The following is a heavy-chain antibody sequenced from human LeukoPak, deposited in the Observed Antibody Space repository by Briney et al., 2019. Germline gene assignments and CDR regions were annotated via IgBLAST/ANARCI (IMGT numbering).Heavy chain of an antibody. V-gene: IGHV1-18*01. Sequence: ASVTVSCKASGYTFTKYGLTWVRQAPGQGLDWMGWVSTDSGDAEYAQNFQGRVSMTADTSTSTAYMELRSLRSDDTAVYYCARVGRFLNSIAPDPWGQGTRVTVSP. J-gene: IGHJ5*02. D-gene: IGHD3-3*01. CDR1: GYTFTKYG. CDR3: ARVGRFLNSIAPDP. CDR2: VSTDSGDA.